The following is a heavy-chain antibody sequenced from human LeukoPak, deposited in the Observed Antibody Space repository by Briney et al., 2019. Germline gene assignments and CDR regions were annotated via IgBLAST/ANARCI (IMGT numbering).Heavy chain of an antibody. CDR1: GYTFTSYY. Sequence: GASVKVSGKASGYTFTSYYMHWVRQAPGQGLEWMGIINPSGGSTSYAQKFQGRVTMTRDMSTSTGYMELSSLRSEDTAVYYCARDHYYGSGSYYNQVDYWGQGTLVTVSS. D-gene: IGHD3-10*01. J-gene: IGHJ4*02. CDR2: INPSGGST. CDR3: ARDHYYGSGSYYNQVDY. V-gene: IGHV1-46*01.